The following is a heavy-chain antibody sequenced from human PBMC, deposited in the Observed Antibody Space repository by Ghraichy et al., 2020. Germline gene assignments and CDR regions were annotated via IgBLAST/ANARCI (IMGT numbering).Heavy chain of an antibody. J-gene: IGHJ4*02. CDR1: GFTVSGNY. V-gene: IGHV3-53*01. CDR2: IYTDGST. Sequence: GGSLRLSCAPSGFTVSGNYMSWVRQAPGKGLEWVSIIYTDGSTYYADSVKGRFTISRDNSKNTLYLQMNSLRAEDTAVYYCARNSGNYYFDYWGQGTLVTVSS. CDR3: ARNSGNYYFDY. D-gene: IGHD1-26*01.